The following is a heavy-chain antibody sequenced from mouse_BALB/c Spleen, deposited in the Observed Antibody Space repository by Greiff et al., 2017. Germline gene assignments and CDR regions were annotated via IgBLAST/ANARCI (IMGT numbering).Heavy chain of an antibody. V-gene: IGHV1S137*01. CDR2: ISTYYGDA. CDR3: ARGSLLWLYYFDY. CDR1: GYTFTDYA. Sequence: QVQLQQSGAELVRPGVSVKISCKGSGYTFTDYAMHWVKQSHAKSLEWIGVISTYYGDASYNQKFKGKATMTVDKSSSTAYMELARLTSEDSAIYYCARGSLLWLYYFDYWGQGTTLTVSS. J-gene: IGHJ2*01. D-gene: IGHD2-9*01.